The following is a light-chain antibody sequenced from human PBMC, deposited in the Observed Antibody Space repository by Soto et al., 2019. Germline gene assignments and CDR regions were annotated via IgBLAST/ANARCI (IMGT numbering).Light chain of an antibody. CDR2: DAS. CDR3: QQFHNFPYT. J-gene: IGKJ2*01. CDR1: QSISRT. V-gene: IGKV3D-15*01. Sequence: EIVLTQSPDTLSVSPGERATLSCRASQSISRTLAWYQQKSGHPPRILIYDASTRATGFPARFSGSGSGTEFSLTISSLESEDIATYFCQQFHNFPYTFGQGTKLEIK.